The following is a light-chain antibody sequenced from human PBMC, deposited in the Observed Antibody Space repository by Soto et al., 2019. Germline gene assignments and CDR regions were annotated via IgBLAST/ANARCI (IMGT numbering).Light chain of an antibody. CDR3: KQYGGVHYT. J-gene: IGKJ2*01. V-gene: IGKV3D-15*01. Sequence: ELLMTHSPATLSVSPVARATLSGRASQSVSSNLAWYQQKHGQAPRLIIYDEYNRATGIQDRFSGSGSGKDFTITIRRMETEDFEIYYCKQYGGVHYTCGKGP. CDR1: QSVSSN. CDR2: DEY.